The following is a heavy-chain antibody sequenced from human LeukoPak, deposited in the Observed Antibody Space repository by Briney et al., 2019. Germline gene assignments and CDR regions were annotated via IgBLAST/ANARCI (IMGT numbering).Heavy chain of an antibody. V-gene: IGHV1-2*04. J-gene: IGHJ4*02. Sequence: ASVKVSCKASGYTFTGRYIHWVRQAPGQGLEWMAWINPSSGGTYYSQKFHGWVTLTRDTSISTAYMELSGLKSDDTAVYYCARSPFYGTFDSWGQGTLVTVSS. CDR3: ARSPFYGTFDS. CDR1: GYTFTGRY. CDR2: INPSSGGT. D-gene: IGHD4-17*01.